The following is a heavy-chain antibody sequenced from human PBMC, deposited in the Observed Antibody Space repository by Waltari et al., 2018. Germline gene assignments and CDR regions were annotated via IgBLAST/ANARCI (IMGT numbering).Heavy chain of an antibody. CDR3: ARGPNYYGSGSYGYYYYGMDV. Sequence: QVQLQQWGAGLLKPSETLSLTCAVYGGSFSGYYWSWIRQPPGKGLGWIGEINHSGSTNYNPSLKSRVTISVDTSKNQFSLKLSSVTAADTAVYYCARGPNYYGSGSYGYYYYGMDVWGQGTTVTVSS. V-gene: IGHV4-34*01. CDR2: INHSGST. D-gene: IGHD3-10*01. J-gene: IGHJ6*02. CDR1: GGSFSGYY.